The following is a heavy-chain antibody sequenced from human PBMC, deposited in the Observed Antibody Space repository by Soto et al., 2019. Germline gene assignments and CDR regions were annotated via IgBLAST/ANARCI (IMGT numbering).Heavy chain of an antibody. CDR1: GFTFSSYA. Sequence: SGGSLRLSCAASGFTFSSYAMSWVRQAPGKGLEWVSAISGSGGSTYYADSVKGRFTISRDNSKNTLYLQMNSLRAEDTAVYYCAKDRDIVVVPAAQGAFDIWGQGTMVTVSS. CDR2: ISGSGGST. J-gene: IGHJ3*02. CDR3: AKDRDIVVVPAAQGAFDI. D-gene: IGHD2-2*01. V-gene: IGHV3-23*01.